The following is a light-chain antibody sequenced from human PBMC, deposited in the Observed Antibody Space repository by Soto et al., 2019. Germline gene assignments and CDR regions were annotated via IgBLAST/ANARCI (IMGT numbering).Light chain of an antibody. CDR3: QQDNNWPPYT. Sequence: EIVMTQSPATLSVSPGERVTLSCRASQSVCSDLAWYQQKPGQAPRLLIYAASTRATGIPARFSGSGSGTEFTLTISSLQSEDFAVYYCQQDNNWPPYTFGQGTKLEIK. CDR1: QSVCSD. J-gene: IGKJ2*01. CDR2: AAS. V-gene: IGKV3-15*01.